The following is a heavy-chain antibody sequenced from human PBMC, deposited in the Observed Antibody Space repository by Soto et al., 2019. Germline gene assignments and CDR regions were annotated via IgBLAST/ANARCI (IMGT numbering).Heavy chain of an antibody. CDR3: ARSVEGHFDY. J-gene: IGHJ4*02. CDR2: ITSDTLTI. D-gene: IGHD1-1*01. V-gene: IGHV3-48*02. CDR1: GFTFSIYS. Sequence: EVQLVESGGGWVQPGGSLRLSCAASGFTFSIYSMNWVRQAPGKGLEWFSYITSDTLTIKYTDSVKGRFTISRDNAKKSLYLQMNSLRDEDTAVYFCARSVEGHFDYWGQGTVVTVSS.